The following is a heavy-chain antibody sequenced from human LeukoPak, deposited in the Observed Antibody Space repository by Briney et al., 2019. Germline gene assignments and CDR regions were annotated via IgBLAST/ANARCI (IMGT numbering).Heavy chain of an antibody. D-gene: IGHD5-18*01. V-gene: IGHV4-61*01. CDR1: GGSVSSSSYY. Sequence: SDTLSLTCTVSGGSVSSSSYYWSWIRQPPGTRLEWIGYVYNSGTTNYNPSFKSRVTMSVDTSKNQFSLKLSSVTAADTAVYYCARGAVVNGLDVWGQGTTVTVSS. CDR2: VYNSGTT. J-gene: IGHJ6*02. CDR3: ARGAVVNGLDV.